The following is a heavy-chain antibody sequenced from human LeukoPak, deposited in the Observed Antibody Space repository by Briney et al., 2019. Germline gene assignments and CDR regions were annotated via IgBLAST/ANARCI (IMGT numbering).Heavy chain of an antibody. CDR1: GVSISSYY. V-gene: IGHV4-59*01. J-gene: IGHJ4*02. CDR2: NSNSGST. Sequence: PSETLSLTCTVSGVSISSYYWSWIRQPPGKGLECFAYNSNSGSTNYNPSLKSRLSVSVDTSKNQISLNLGSVTSADTAVYYCARGAGSHSGIFDYWGQGTLVTVSS. CDR3: ARGAGSHSGIFDY. D-gene: IGHD3-10*01.